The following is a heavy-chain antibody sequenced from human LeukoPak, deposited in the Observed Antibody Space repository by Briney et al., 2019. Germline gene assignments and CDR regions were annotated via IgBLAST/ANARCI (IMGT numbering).Heavy chain of an antibody. V-gene: IGHV4-59*01. Sequence: SETLSLTCTVSGGYISSYYWSWIRQPPGKGLEWIGYIYYSGSTNYNPSLKSRVTISVDTSKNQFSLKLSFVTAADTAVYYCASHRGSLDAFDIWGQGTMVTVSS. J-gene: IGHJ3*02. CDR2: IYYSGST. D-gene: IGHD3-10*01. CDR3: ASHRGSLDAFDI. CDR1: GGYISSYY.